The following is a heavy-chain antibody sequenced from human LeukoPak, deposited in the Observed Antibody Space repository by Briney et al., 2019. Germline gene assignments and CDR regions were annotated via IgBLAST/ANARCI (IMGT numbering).Heavy chain of an antibody. D-gene: IGHD3-16*01. CDR2: IYTSGST. Sequence: PSETLSLTCTVSGGSISSYYWSWIRQPAGKGLEWIGRIYTSGSTNYNPSLKSRVTMSVDKSKNQFSLKLSSVTAADTAVYYCARDYVLSSYGPGGGWFDPWGQGTLVTVSS. V-gene: IGHV4-4*07. J-gene: IGHJ5*02. CDR1: GGSISSYY. CDR3: ARDYVLSSYGPGGGWFDP.